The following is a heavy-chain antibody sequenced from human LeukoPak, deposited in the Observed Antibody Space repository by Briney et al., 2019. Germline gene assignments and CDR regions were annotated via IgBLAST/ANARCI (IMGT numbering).Heavy chain of an antibody. CDR2: IKEDGSQK. Sequence: GGSLRLSCAASGFTFSTYWMSWVRQAPGKGLEWVANIKEDGSQKYYVDSVKGRFTISRDNAKNSQYLQMNSLRAEDTAVYYCARLPLTARRYFDYWGQATLVTVSS. CDR3: ARLPLTARRYFDY. V-gene: IGHV3-7*05. CDR1: GFTFSTYW. J-gene: IGHJ4*02. D-gene: IGHD5-18*01.